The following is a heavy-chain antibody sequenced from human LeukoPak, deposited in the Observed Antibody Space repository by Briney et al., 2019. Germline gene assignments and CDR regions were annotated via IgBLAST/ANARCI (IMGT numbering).Heavy chain of an antibody. CDR3: ASYLPLGDCSGGSCYFDY. J-gene: IGHJ4*02. CDR1: GVTFSNNS. Sequence: SVKVSCKTSGVTFSNNSITWVRQAPGQGLEWLGGIIPILRSASYAQKFRGRLRMTSDESTTTAYMELSSLSSDDTAMYYCASYLPLGDCSGGSCYFDYWGQGTLVTVSS. CDR2: IIPILRSA. D-gene: IGHD2-15*01. V-gene: IGHV1-69*13.